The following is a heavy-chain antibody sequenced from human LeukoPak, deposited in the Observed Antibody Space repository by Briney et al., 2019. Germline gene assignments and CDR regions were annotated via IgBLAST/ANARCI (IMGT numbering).Heavy chain of an antibody. J-gene: IGHJ3*02. CDR3: ARDLVAASGTPHAFDI. D-gene: IGHD6-13*01. Sequence: SETLSLTCSVSGGSISSDVYFWSWIRQHPGKGLEWIGYISYSGSTHYNPSLKTRVSISVDTSKNHFSLDLSSVTAADTAVYYCARDLVAASGTPHAFDIWGQGTMVSVSS. V-gene: IGHV4-31*03. CDR1: GGSISSDVYF. CDR2: ISYSGST.